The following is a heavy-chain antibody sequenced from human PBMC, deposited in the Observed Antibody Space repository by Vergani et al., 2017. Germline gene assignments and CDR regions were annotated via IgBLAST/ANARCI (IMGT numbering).Heavy chain of an antibody. CDR3: ARGHMVRGVYRWFDP. CDR1: GYRFTSYD. Sequence: QVQLVQSGAEVKKPGASVNVSCEASGYRFTSYDIHWVRQATGQGLEWIGWMNPNSGNTVYAQNFQGRVSITRNTSISTAYLEVNSLRSEDTAVYYCARGHMVRGVYRWFDPWGQGTLVTVSS. J-gene: IGHJ5*02. CDR2: MNPNSGNT. D-gene: IGHD3-10*01. V-gene: IGHV1-8*01.